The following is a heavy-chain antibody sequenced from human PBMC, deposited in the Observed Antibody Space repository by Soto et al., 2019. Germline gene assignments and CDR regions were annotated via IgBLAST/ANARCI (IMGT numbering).Heavy chain of an antibody. V-gene: IGHV3-21*01. CDR3: ARGNTIFAVVAYLGWFDP. CDR1: GFTFSSYS. Sequence: PGGSLRLSCAASGFTFSSYSMNWVRQAPGKGLEWVSSISSSSSYIYYADSVKGRFTISRDNAKNSLYLQMNSLRAEDTAVYYCARGNTIFAVVAYLGWFDPWGQGTLVTVSS. CDR2: ISSSSSYI. D-gene: IGHD3-3*01. J-gene: IGHJ5*02.